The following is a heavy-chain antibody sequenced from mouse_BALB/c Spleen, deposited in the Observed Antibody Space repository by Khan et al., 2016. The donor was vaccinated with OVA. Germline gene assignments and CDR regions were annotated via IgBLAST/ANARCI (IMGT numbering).Heavy chain of an antibody. CDR3: ARPPFFSYVMVY. CDR2: INTYTGEP. Sequence: QIQLVQSGPEPKKPGETVKISCKASGYTFKNHGMNWVKQAPGKGLKWMGWINTYTGEPTYVEDFKGRFAFSLETSASTAYLQINNLKNEDTTTYSCARPPFFSYVMVYWGQGTSVTVSS. V-gene: IGHV9-3-1*01. J-gene: IGHJ4*01. CDR1: GYTFKNHG.